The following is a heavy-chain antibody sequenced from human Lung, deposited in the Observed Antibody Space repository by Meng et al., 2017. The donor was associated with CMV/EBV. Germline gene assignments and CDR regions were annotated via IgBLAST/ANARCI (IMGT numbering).Heavy chain of an antibody. CDR3: ARERSGSFVLDV. D-gene: IGHD1-26*01. CDR1: GFTFSVYS. J-gene: IGHJ6*02. V-gene: IGHV3-21*01. Sequence: GGSXRLSCAASGFTFSVYSIIWVRQAPGKGLEWVSTISSSSSFISYVDSVKGRFTISRDNAENSLYLHMNGLRAEDTAVYFCARERSGSFVLDVWGQGTTVTVSS. CDR2: ISSSSSFI.